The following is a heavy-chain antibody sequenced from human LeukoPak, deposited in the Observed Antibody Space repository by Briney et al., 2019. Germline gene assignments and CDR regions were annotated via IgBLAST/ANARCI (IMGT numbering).Heavy chain of an antibody. CDR1: GFTFSSYW. CDR2: IKQDGSEE. CDR3: ARGSSAGASLRHDY. V-gene: IGHV3-7*01. D-gene: IGHD1-26*01. J-gene: IGHJ4*02. Sequence: GGSLRLSCAASGFTFSSYWMSWVRQAPGKGLEWVANIKQDGSEENFVDSVKGRFTISRDKAKKSLYLQMNSLRAEDTAVYYCARGSSAGASLRHDYWGQGTLVTVSS.